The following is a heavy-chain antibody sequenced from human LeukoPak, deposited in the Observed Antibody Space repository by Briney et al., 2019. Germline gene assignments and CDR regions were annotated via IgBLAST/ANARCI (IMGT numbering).Heavy chain of an antibody. CDR3: ARSASSSGYYLWDY. V-gene: IGHV4-4*09. J-gene: IGHJ4*02. CDR1: GGSISSYY. Sequence: SETLSLTCTVSGGSISSYYRSWIRQPPGKGLEWIGYIYTSGSTNYNPSLKTRVTISVDTSKNQFSLKLSSVTAADTAVYYCARSASSSGYYLWDYWGQGTLVTVSS. CDR2: IYTSGST. D-gene: IGHD3-22*01.